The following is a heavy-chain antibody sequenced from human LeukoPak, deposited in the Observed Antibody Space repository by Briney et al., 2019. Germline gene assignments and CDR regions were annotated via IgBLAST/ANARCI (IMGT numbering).Heavy chain of an antibody. CDR1: GFTFSSYA. D-gene: IGHD2-15*01. CDR3: AKGDMDYYYYYYMDV. V-gene: IGHV3-23*01. Sequence: GGSLRLSCAASGFTFSSYAMSWVRQAPGKGLEWVSAISGSGGSTYYADSVKGRFTISRDNSKNTLYLQMNSLRAEDTAVYYCAKGDMDYYYYYYMDVCGKGTTVTVSS. CDR2: ISGSGGST. J-gene: IGHJ6*03.